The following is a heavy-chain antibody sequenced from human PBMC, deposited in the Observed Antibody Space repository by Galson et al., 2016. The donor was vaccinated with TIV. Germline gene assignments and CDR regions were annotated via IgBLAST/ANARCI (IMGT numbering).Heavy chain of an antibody. CDR3: ARGRSGYNSTYYYYGMDV. V-gene: IGHV6-1*01. Sequence: CAISGDSVSSNSAAWNWIRQSPSRGLEWLGRTYYRSEWNSDYAVSVRSRIVIKADRSKNQFFLQLNSVTPEDTAVYFCARGRSGYNSTYYYYGMDVWGQGTTFSVSS. CDR2: TYYRSEWNS. D-gene: IGHD5-24*01. CDR1: GDSVSSNSAA. J-gene: IGHJ6*02.